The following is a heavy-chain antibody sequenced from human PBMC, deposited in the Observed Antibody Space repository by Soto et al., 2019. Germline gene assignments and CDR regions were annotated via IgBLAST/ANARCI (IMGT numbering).Heavy chain of an antibody. Sequence: QVQLVQSGAEVKKPGASVKVSCKASGYTFTSYGISWVRQAPGQGLEWMGWISAYNGHTTYAEKLQGRVTMTTETSTSTAYMELRSLRSDDTAMYYCARDLLARRGYSYGPSTGDYWGQGTLVTVSS. CDR3: ARDLLARRGYSYGPSTGDY. D-gene: IGHD5-18*01. J-gene: IGHJ4*02. V-gene: IGHV1-18*01. CDR2: ISAYNGHT. CDR1: GYTFTSYG.